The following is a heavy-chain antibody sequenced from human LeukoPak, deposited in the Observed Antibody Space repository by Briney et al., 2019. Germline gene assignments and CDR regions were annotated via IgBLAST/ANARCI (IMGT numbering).Heavy chain of an antibody. CDR2: INPNSGGT. D-gene: IGHD2-21*02. CDR3: ARDRATAPRGSNAFDI. Sequence: EASVKVSCKASGYTFTGYYMHWVRQAPGQGLEWMGWINPNSGGTNYAQKFQGRVTMTRDTSISTAYMELSRLRSDDTAVYYCARDRATAPRGSNAFDIWGQGTMVTVSS. V-gene: IGHV1-2*02. J-gene: IGHJ3*02. CDR1: GYTFTGYY.